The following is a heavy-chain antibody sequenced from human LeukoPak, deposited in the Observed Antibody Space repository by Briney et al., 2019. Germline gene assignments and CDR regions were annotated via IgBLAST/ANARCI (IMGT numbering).Heavy chain of an antibody. D-gene: IGHD2-2*01. V-gene: IGHV3-33*01. J-gene: IGHJ5*02. CDR1: GFTFSNHG. CDR3: ARVLSIVVVPGATFWFDP. CDR2: IWYDGSNK. Sequence: GRSLRLSCAASGFTFSNHGMHWVRQAPGKGLEWLSVIWYDGSNKYYADSVKGRFTISRDDSKNTLYLQMNSLGAEDTAVYYCARVLSIVVVPGATFWFDPWGQGTLVTVSS.